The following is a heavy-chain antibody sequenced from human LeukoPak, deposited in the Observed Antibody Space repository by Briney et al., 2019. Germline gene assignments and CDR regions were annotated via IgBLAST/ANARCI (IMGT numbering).Heavy chain of an antibody. CDR2: ISSNGGST. D-gene: IGHD1-20*01. CDR1: GFTFSRFA. CDR3: ARDFGLTGKVDY. Sequence: GGSLRIFCAASGFTFSRFAMHWVRQAAGKPLESVSAISSNGGSTYYANSVKGRFTISRDNSKNTLYLQMGSLRAEDLAVYYCARDFGLTGKVDYWGQGTLVTVSS. V-gene: IGHV3-64*01. J-gene: IGHJ4*02.